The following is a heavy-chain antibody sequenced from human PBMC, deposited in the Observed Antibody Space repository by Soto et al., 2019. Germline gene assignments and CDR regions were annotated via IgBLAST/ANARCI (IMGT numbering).Heavy chain of an antibody. CDR2: IYHSGST. V-gene: IGHV4-30-2*01. D-gene: IGHD2-15*01. J-gene: IGHJ4*02. CDR1: GGSISSGGYS. Sequence: QLQLQESGSGLVKPSQTLSLTCAVSGGSISSGGYSWSWIRQPPGKGLEWIGYIYHSGSTYYNPSLKGRVTISVDRSKDQFSLKLSSVTGAGTAVYYCARGVDCSGGSCFTFGYWGQGTLVPVSS. CDR3: ARGVDCSGGSCFTFGY.